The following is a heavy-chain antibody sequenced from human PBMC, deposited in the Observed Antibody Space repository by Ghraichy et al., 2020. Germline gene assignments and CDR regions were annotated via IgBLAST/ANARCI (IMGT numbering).Heavy chain of an antibody. D-gene: IGHD2-2*01. V-gene: IGHV4-38-2*02. CDR2: IYHIGNT. Sequence: SETLSLTCTVSGYSISSGYYWGWIRQPPGQGLEWIGSIYHIGNTYYNPSLKSRVTISVDTSKNQFSLKLRSVTAADTAVYYCARDKGLVPAAISAFDYWGQGIMVTVSS. J-gene: IGHJ4*02. CDR1: GYSISSGYY. CDR3: ARDKGLVPAAISAFDY.